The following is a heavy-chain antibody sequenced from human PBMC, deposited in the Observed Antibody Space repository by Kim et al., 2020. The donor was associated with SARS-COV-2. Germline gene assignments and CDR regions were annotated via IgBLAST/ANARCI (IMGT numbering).Heavy chain of an antibody. Sequence: SETLSLTCTVSGGSISSYYWSWIRQPPGKGLEWIGYIYYSGSTNYNPSLKSRVTISVDTSKNQFSLKLSSVTAADTAVYYCARGYCSSTSCYASAFDIWG. V-gene: IGHV4-59*01. D-gene: IGHD2-2*01. CDR3: ARGYCSSTSCYASAFDI. J-gene: IGHJ3*02. CDR1: GGSISSYY. CDR2: IYYSGST.